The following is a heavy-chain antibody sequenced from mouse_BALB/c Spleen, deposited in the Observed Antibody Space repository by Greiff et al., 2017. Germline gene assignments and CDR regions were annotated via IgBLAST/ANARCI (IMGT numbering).Heavy chain of an antibody. D-gene: IGHD2-1*01. CDR1: GFNIKDYY. CDR2: IDPENGNT. CDR3: ARYYGNPYAMDY. V-gene: IGHV14-1*02. J-gene: IGHJ4*01. Sequence: VQLQQSGAELVRPGALVKLSCKASGFNIKDYYMQWVKQRPEQGLEWIGWIDPENGNTIYDPKFQGKASITADTSSNTAYLQLSSLTSEDTAVYYCARYYGNPYAMDYWGQGTSVTVSS.